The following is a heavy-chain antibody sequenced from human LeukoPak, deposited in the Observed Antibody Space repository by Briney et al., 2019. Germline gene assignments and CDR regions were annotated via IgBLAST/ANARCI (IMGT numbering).Heavy chain of an antibody. D-gene: IGHD3-10*01. J-gene: IGHJ4*02. CDR1: GYTFIAYY. Sequence: ASVGVSCKASGYTFIAYYLHWVRQAPGQGLEWMGWINPNSGGTNYAQKFKDWVTMTRDTSINTTYMELSSLKSDVTAVYYCARGTPGSYFGYWGQGTLVTVSS. V-gene: IGHV1-2*04. CDR2: INPNSGGT. CDR3: ARGTPGSYFGY.